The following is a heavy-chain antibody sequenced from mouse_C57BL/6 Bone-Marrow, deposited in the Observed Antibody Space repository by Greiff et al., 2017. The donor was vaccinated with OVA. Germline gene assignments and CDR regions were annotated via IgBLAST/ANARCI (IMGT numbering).Heavy chain of an antibody. CDR1: GFTFSDYG. CDR3: ARQGDYDDGTWFAY. D-gene: IGHD2-4*01. Sequence: EVQGVESGGGLVQPGGSLKLSCAASGFTFSDYGMAWVRQAPRKGPEWVAFISNLAYSIYYADTVTGRFTISRENAKNTLYLEMSSLRSEDTAMYYCARQGDYDDGTWFAYWGQGTLVTVSA. J-gene: IGHJ3*01. V-gene: IGHV5-15*01. CDR2: ISNLAYSI.